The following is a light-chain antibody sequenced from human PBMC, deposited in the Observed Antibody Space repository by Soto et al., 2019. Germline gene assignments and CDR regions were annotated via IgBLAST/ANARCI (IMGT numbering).Light chain of an antibody. Sequence: QSALTQPASVSGSPGQSITISCTGTSSDGGSYNLVSWYQQHPGKAPKLMIYEGSKRPSGVSNRFSGSKSGNTASLTISGLQAEDEADYYCCSYARSSTWVFGGGTKVTVL. V-gene: IGLV2-23*01. J-gene: IGLJ3*02. CDR2: EGS. CDR3: CSYARSSTWV. CDR1: SSDGGSYNL.